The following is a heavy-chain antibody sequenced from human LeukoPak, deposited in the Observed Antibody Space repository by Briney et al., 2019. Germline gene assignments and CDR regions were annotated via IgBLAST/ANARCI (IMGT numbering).Heavy chain of an antibody. CDR2: IYYSGST. V-gene: IGHV4-59*01. CDR3: ARVSGYDWESFFDY. D-gene: IGHD5-12*01. J-gene: IGHJ4*02. CDR1: GGSISSYY. Sequence: SETLSPTCTVSGGSISSYYWSWIRQPPGKGLEWIGYIYYSGSTNYNPSLKSRVTISVDTSKNQFSLKLSSVIAADTAVYYCARVSGYDWESFFDYWGQGTLVTVSS.